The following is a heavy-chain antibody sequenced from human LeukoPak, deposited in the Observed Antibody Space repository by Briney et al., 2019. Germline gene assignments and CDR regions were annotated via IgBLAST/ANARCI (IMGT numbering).Heavy chain of an antibody. V-gene: IGHV3-48*03. Sequence: GGSLRLSCAASGFTFSSYAMSWVRQAPGKGLEWVSYISSSGSTIYYADSVKGRFTISRDNAKNSLYLQMNSLRAEDTAVYYCARSASKAYYDFWSGIDYWGQGTLVTVSS. D-gene: IGHD3-3*01. CDR3: ARSASKAYYDFWSGIDY. J-gene: IGHJ4*02. CDR1: GFTFSSYA. CDR2: ISSSGSTI.